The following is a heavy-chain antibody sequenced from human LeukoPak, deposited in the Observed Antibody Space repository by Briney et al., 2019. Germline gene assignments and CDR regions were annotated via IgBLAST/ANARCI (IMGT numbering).Heavy chain of an antibody. Sequence: KPSETLSLTCTVSGGSISSYYWSWIRQPPGKGLEWIGYIYYSGSTNYNPSPKSRVTISVDTSKNQFSLKLSSVTAADTAVYYCARSEMYYYGSSGYYPKYFQHWGQGTLVTVSS. CDR3: ARSEMYYYGSSGYYPKYFQH. CDR2: IYYSGST. V-gene: IGHV4-59*01. J-gene: IGHJ1*01. D-gene: IGHD3-22*01. CDR1: GGSISSYY.